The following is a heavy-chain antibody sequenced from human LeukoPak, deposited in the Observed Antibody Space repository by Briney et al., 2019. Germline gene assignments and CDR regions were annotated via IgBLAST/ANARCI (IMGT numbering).Heavy chain of an antibody. CDR1: GFTVSSNY. D-gene: IGHD1-14*01. J-gene: IGHJ6*04. V-gene: IGHV3-53*01. CDR2: IYSGGST. CDR3: ATLGVVTDYGMDV. Sequence: GGSLRLSCAASGFTVSSNYMSWVRQAPGKGLEWVSVIYSGGSTYYADSVKGRFTISRDNSKNTLYLQMNSLRAEDTAVYYCATLGVVTDYGMDVWGKGTTVTVSS.